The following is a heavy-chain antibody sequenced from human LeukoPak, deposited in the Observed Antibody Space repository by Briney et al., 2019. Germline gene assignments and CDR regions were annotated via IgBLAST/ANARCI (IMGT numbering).Heavy chain of an antibody. Sequence: GPVKVSCKASGYTFTGYYMHWVRQAPGQGLEWMGWINPNSGGTNYAQKFQGRVTMTRDTSISTAYMELSRLRSDDTAVYYCARGLRGSPAFDYWGQGTLVTVSS. CDR2: INPNSGGT. CDR1: GYTFTGYY. V-gene: IGHV1-2*02. J-gene: IGHJ4*02. D-gene: IGHD2-2*01. CDR3: ARGLRGSPAFDY.